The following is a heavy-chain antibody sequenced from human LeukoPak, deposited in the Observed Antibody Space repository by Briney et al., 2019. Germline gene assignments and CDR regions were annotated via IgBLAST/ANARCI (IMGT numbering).Heavy chain of an antibody. CDR3: VKDGAQPGYYFDF. V-gene: IGHV3-23*01. Sequence: GGSLRLSCAASGFTISDYSMSWVRQAPGKGLEWVSVIKAGGDKTNYTDSVKGRFITSRDNFRDTLYLQMHSLRAEDTAVYFCVKDGAQPGYYFDFWGQGSLVTVSS. J-gene: IGHJ4*02. D-gene: IGHD1-26*01. CDR1: GFTISDYS. CDR2: IKAGGDKT.